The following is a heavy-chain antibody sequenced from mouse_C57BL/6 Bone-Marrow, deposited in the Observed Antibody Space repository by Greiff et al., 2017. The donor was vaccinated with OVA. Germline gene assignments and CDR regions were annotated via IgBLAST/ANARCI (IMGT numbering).Heavy chain of an antibody. Sequence: VQLQQPGAELVKPGASVKLSCKASGYTFTSYWMHWVKQRPGQGLEWIGMIHPNSGSTNYNEKFKSKATLTVDKSSSTAYMQLSSLTSEDSAVYYCAVITTVVAPVAYWGQGTLVTVSA. CDR3: AVITTVVAPVAY. D-gene: IGHD1-1*01. CDR1: GYTFTSYW. J-gene: IGHJ3*01. CDR2: IHPNSGST. V-gene: IGHV1-64*01.